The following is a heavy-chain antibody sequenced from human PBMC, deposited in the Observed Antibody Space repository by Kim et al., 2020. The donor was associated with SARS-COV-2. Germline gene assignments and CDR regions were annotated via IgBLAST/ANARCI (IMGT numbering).Heavy chain of an antibody. V-gene: IGHV1-18*01. D-gene: IGHD2-21*02. CDR3: ASSVGGDHLDY. CDR2: T. J-gene: IGHJ4*02. Sequence: TNYAQKLQGRVTMTPDTSTSTAYMELRRLRSDDTAVYYCASSVGGDHLDYWGQGTLVTVSS.